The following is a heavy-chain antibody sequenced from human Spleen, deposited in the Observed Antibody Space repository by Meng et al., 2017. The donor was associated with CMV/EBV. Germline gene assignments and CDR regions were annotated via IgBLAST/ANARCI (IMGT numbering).Heavy chain of an antibody. Sequence: GGSLRLSCAASGFTFSDYYMSWIRQAPGKGLEWVSYISSSGSTIYYADSVKGRFTISRDNAKNSLYLQMNSLRAEDTAVYYCARDITIFGVVHYYYYYGMDVWGQGTTVTVSS. CDR3: ARDITIFGVVHYYYYYGMDV. CDR2: ISSSGSTI. CDR1: GFTFSDYY. V-gene: IGHV3-11*01. D-gene: IGHD3-3*01. J-gene: IGHJ6*02.